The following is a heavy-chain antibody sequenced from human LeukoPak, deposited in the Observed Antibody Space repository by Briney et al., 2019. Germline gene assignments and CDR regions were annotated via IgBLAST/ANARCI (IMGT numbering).Heavy chain of an antibody. D-gene: IGHD3-22*01. V-gene: IGHV4-59*08. CDR3: ASSDYYDSSGFRY. Sequence: PSETLSLTCTVSGGSSSSYYWSWIQQPPGKALEWIGYIYYSGSTNYNPSLKSRVTISVDTSKNQFSLKLSSVTAADTAVYYCASSDYYDSSGFRYWGQGTLVTVSS. J-gene: IGHJ4*02. CDR2: IYYSGST. CDR1: GGSSSSYY.